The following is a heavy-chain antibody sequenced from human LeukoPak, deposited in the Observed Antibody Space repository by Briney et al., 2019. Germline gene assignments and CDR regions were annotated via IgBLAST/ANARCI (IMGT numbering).Heavy chain of an antibody. CDR2: IKSKTDGAAT. J-gene: IGHJ4*02. V-gene: IGHV3-15*01. D-gene: IGHD3-10*01. CDR1: GFTFSDAW. Sequence: GGSLRLSCADSGFTFSDAWMSWVRQAPGRGLEWVGRIKSKTDGAATDYAAPVKGRFTISRDDSKNTLFLQMNSLRTEDTAVYYCTTATMIRGVSDYWGQGTLVTVSS. CDR3: TTATMIRGVSDY.